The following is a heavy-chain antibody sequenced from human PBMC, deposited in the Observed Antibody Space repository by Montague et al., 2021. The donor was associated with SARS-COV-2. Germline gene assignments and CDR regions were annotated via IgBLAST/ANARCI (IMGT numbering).Heavy chain of an antibody. D-gene: IGHD3-22*01. CDR3: ARGHQGVAMIVMVMIGAEYYFDY. J-gene: IGHJ4*02. CDR1: GGSFNDYY. CDR2: INHGGIT. V-gene: IGHV4-34*01. Sequence: SETLSLTCAVYGGSFNDYYWSWIRQPPGKGLEWIGEINHGGITNYSPSLKSRVTISADTSKNQFSLKLKSVTAADTANYYCARGHQGVAMIVMVMIGAEYYFDYWGQGRLVTVSS.